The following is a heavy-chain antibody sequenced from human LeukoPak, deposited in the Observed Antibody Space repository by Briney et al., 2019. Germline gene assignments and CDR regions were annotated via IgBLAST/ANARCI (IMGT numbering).Heavy chain of an antibody. CDR2: ISGSGGGT. D-gene: IGHD1-14*01. CDR3: ARDRDRPLSMDYFFGMDV. Sequence: GGSLRLSCAASGFTFSSYAMSWVRQAPGKGLEWVSAISGSGGGTYYADSVKGRFTISRDNSKNTLYLQMNSLRTEDTGLYNCARDRDRPLSMDYFFGMDVWGQGTAVGVSS. CDR1: GFTFSSYA. J-gene: IGHJ6*02. V-gene: IGHV3-23*01.